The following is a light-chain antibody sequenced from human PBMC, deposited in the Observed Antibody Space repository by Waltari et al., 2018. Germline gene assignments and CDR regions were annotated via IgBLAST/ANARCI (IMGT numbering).Light chain of an antibody. Sequence: EIVLTQSPGTLSLSPGERATLSCRASPSVSSSYLAWYQQKPCQAPRLLIYGASSRATGIPDRFSGSGSGKDFTLTISRLEPEDFAVYYCQQYGSSKWTFGQGTKVEIK. J-gene: IGKJ1*01. CDR1: PSVSSSY. V-gene: IGKV3-20*01. CDR2: GAS. CDR3: QQYGSSKWT.